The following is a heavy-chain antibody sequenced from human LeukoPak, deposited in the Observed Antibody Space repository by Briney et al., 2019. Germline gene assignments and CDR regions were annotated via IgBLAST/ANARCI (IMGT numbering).Heavy chain of an antibody. CDR3: ARVEDTAKWTLNWYFDL. Sequence: ASVKVSFKASGYTFTGCYMHWVRQAPGQGLEWMGWINPNSGGTNYAQKFRGRVTMTRDTSISTAYMELSRLRSDDTAVYYCARVEDTAKWTLNWYFDLWGRGTLVTVSS. CDR1: GYTFTGCY. J-gene: IGHJ2*01. CDR2: INPNSGGT. V-gene: IGHV1-2*02. D-gene: IGHD5-18*01.